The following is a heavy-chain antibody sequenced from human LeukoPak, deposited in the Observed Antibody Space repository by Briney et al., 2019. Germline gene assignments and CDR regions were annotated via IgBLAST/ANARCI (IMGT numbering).Heavy chain of an antibody. CDR1: GGSISSGGYY. D-gene: IGHD5-24*01. J-gene: IGHJ4*02. Sequence: SETLSLTCTVSGGSISSGGYYWSWIRQHPGKGLEWIGYIYYCGSTYYNPSLKSRVTISVDTSKNQFSLKLSSVTAADTAVYYCARGGSRDGYNRPLDYWGQGTLVTVSS. CDR2: IYYCGST. CDR3: ARGGSRDGYNRPLDY. V-gene: IGHV4-31*03.